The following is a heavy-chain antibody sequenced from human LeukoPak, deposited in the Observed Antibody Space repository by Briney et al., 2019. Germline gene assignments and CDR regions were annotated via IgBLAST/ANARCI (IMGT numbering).Heavy chain of an antibody. V-gene: IGHV3-74*01. CDR3: ARGGGDHAFDI. CDR1: GFTFSSYW. D-gene: IGHD3-16*01. J-gene: IGHJ3*02. CDR2: INSDGSDT. Sequence: GSLRLSCAASGFTFSSYWMHWVRQAPWKGLVWVSRINSDGSDTIYGDSVKGRFTISRDNAKNTLYLQLNSLRAEDTAVYYCARGGGDHAFDIWGQGTMVTVSS.